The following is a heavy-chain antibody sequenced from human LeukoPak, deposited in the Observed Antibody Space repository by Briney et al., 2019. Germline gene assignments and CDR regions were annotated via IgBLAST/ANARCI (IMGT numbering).Heavy chain of an antibody. CDR3: ARDLWFGELSFDY. CDR2: INPNSGDT. D-gene: IGHD3-10*01. Sequence: ASVKVSCKTSGYTFTGYYIHWVRQAPGQGLEWMGWINPNSGDTNYAQKFQGRVTMTRDTSISTAYMELSRLRSDDTAVYYCARDLWFGELSFDYWGQGTLVTVSS. V-gene: IGHV1-2*02. CDR1: GYTFTGYY. J-gene: IGHJ4*02.